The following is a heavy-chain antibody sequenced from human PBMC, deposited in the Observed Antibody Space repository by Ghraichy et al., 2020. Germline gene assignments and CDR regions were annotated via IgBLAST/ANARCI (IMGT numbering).Heavy chain of an antibody. V-gene: IGHV3-23*01. CDR3: AKDEYIGGWDHPHAFDV. J-gene: IGHJ3*01. CDR1: GFTFSNYV. Sequence: GGSLRLSCAASGFTFSNYVMNWVRQPPGKGLEWVSSIGVSDYTTYYADSVKGRFTISRDNPKNTLYLQMNSLRAEDTAVYFCAKDEYIGGWDHPHAFDVWGRGTTVTVSS. D-gene: IGHD6-19*01. CDR2: IGVSDYTT.